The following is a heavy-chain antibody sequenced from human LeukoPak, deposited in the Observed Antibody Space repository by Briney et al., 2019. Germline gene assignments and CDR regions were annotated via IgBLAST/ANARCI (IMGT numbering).Heavy chain of an antibody. V-gene: IGHV4-59*01. D-gene: IGHD3-3*01. J-gene: IGHJ5*02. Sequence: SETLSLTCTVSGGSISSYYWSWIRQPPGKGLEWIGYIYYSGSTNYNPSLKSRVTISVDTSKNQFSLELSSVTAADTAVYYCAGGGYDFWSGYENWFDPWGQGTLVTVSS. CDR3: AGGGYDFWSGYENWFDP. CDR2: IYYSGST. CDR1: GGSISSYY.